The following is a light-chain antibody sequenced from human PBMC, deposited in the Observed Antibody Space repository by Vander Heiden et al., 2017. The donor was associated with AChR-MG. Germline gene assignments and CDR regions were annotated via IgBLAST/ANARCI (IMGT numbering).Light chain of an antibody. J-gene: IGKJ3*01. CDR2: GAS. Sequence: EIVMTQSPATLSVSPGERATLSCRASQSVSSNLAWYQQKPGQAPRLLIYGASTRATGIPARFSGSGSGTEFILTISSLQSEDFAVYYWQQARGGITFGPGTKVDIK. CDR1: QSVSSN. V-gene: IGKV3-15*01. CDR3: QQARGGIT.